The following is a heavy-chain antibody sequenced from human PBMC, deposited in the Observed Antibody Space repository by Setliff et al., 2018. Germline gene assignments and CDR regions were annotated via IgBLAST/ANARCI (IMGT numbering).Heavy chain of an antibody. CDR1: GDSISNDYW. CDR3: ARGVRTGHLDS. CDR2: INQSGTT. D-gene: IGHD1-1*01. Sequence: PSETLSLTCAVSGDSISNDYWWSWVRQPPERELEWIGEINQSGTTNYNPPLKGRATISVDNSKNQFSLNLSSVTVADTAVYFCARGVRTGHLDSWGQGTLVTVSS. V-gene: IGHV4-4*02. J-gene: IGHJ4*02.